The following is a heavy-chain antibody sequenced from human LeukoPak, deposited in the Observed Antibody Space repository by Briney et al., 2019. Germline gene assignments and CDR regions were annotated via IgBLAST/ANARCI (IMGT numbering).Heavy chain of an antibody. Sequence: PSQTLSLTCTVSGGSISSGGYYWSRIGQHPGKGLEWIGYIYYSGSTYYNPSLKSRVTISVDTSKNQFSLKLSSVTAADTAVYYCARGSYGSGSYNHWGQGTLVTVSS. D-gene: IGHD3-10*01. V-gene: IGHV4-31*03. CDR3: ARGSYGSGSYNH. CDR2: IYYSGST. CDR1: GGSISSGGYY. J-gene: IGHJ5*02.